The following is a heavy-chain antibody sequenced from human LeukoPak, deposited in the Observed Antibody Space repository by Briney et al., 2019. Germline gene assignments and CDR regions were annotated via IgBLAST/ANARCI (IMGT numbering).Heavy chain of an antibody. CDR2: INHSGST. V-gene: IGHV4-34*01. J-gene: IGHJ4*02. Sequence: SETLSLTCAVYGGSFSGYYWSWIRQPPGKGLEWIGEINHSGSTNYNPSLKSRVTISVDTSKNQFSLKLSSVTAADTAVYYCARVEWLDPFDYRGQGTLVTVSS. D-gene: IGHD6-19*01. CDR1: GGSFSGYY. CDR3: ARVEWLDPFDY.